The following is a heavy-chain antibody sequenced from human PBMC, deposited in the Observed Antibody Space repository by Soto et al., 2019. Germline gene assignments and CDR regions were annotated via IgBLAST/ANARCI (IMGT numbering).Heavy chain of an antibody. V-gene: IGHV3-72*01. CDR2: SRNQANGYST. D-gene: IGHD3-22*01. Sequence: EVQLVESGGGLVQPGGSLRLSCSVSGFTLSDNYIDWVRQAPGKGLEWVGRSRNQANGYSTIYAASVKGRFTTSRDDSKNLVYLQMESLRTEDTAVYYCVRDTYFSDSSSYTRCFDFWGQGALVTVSS. CDR3: VRDTYFSDSSSYTRCFDF. J-gene: IGHJ4*02. CDR1: GFTLSDNY.